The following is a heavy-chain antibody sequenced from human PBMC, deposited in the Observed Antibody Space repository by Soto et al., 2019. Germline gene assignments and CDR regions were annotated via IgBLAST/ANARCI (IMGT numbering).Heavy chain of an antibody. Sequence: GGSLRLSCSASGFTFSSYAMHWVRQAPGKGLEYVSAISSNGGSTYYADSVKGRFTISRDNSKNTLYLQMSSLRAEDTAVYYCVKSGFGYSSGWYEDYWGQGTLVTVSS. CDR1: GFTFSSYA. V-gene: IGHV3-64D*08. J-gene: IGHJ4*02. D-gene: IGHD6-19*01. CDR3: VKSGFGYSSGWYEDY. CDR2: ISSNGGST.